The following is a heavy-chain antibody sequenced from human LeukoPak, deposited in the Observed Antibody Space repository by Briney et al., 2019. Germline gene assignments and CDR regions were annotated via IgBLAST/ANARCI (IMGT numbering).Heavy chain of an antibody. CDR1: GGSISSSSYY. D-gene: IGHD4-17*01. Sequence: SETLSLTCTVSGGSISSSSYYWGWIRQPPGKGLEWIGSIYYSGSTYYNPSLKSRVTISVDTSKNQFSLKLSSVTAADTAVYYCARLNTGDYGVQASIDWGQGTLVTVSS. CDR3: ARLNTGDYGVQASID. CDR2: IYYSGST. J-gene: IGHJ4*02. V-gene: IGHV4-39*01.